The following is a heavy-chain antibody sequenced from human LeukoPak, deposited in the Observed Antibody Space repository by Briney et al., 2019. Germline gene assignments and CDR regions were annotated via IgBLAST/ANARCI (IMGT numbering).Heavy chain of an antibody. CDR2: IIPIFGTA. CDR3: ARIAVAGSLYFDY. Sequence: SVKVSCKASGGTFSSYAICWVRQAPGQGLEWMGRIIPIFGTANYAQKFQGRVTITTDESTSTAYMELSSLRSEDTAVYYCARIAVAGSLYFDYWGQGTLVTVSS. D-gene: IGHD6-19*01. CDR1: GGTFSSYA. J-gene: IGHJ4*02. V-gene: IGHV1-69*05.